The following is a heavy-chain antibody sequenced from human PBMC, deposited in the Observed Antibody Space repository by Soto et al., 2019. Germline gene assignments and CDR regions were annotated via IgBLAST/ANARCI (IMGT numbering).Heavy chain of an antibody. V-gene: IGHV3-21*01. Sequence: GGSLRLSCEASGLTFSGYSRNWGRQATGKGLEWVSSISSSSIYIYYADSVKGRFTISRDNAKKSLYLQMNSLRAEDTAVYYCARSVSGWYPSYFDYWGQGTLVTVSS. CDR1: GLTFSGYS. CDR2: ISSSSIYI. CDR3: ARSVSGWYPSYFDY. J-gene: IGHJ4*02. D-gene: IGHD6-19*01.